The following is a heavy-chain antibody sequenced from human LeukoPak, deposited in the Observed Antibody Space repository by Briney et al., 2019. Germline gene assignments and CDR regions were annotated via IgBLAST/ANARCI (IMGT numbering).Heavy chain of an antibody. D-gene: IGHD6-13*01. CDR2: IYTSGST. J-gene: IGHJ4*02. V-gene: IGHV4-4*07. Sequence: SWTLSLTCTVSVGSISRCYWSWIRQPAGRELEGIGRIYTSGSTNYNPSLKSRVTMSVDTSKNQFSLKLSSVTAADTAVYYCARESIAAAIDYCGQGTLVTVSS. CDR1: VGSISRCY. CDR3: ARESIAAAIDY.